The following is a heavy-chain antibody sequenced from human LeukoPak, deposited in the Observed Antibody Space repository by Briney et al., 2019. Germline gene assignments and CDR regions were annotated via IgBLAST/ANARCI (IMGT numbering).Heavy chain of an antibody. CDR1: GFTFTSSA. D-gene: IGHD5-24*01. CDR3: ARDNSVRDEAWWFYP. Sequence: SVKVSCKASGFTFTSSAMQWVRQARGQRLEWIGWIVVGSGNTNYAQKFQGRVTLTRDMSTSTDYLELSSLRSEDTAVYYCARDNSVRDEAWWFYPWGQGTLVTVSS. V-gene: IGHV1-58*02. CDR2: IVVGSGNT. J-gene: IGHJ5*02.